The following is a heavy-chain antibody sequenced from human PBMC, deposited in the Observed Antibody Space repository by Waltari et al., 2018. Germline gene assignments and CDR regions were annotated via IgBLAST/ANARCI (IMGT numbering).Heavy chain of an antibody. CDR3: ARDLPLAGADP. V-gene: IGHV1-18*04. CDR2: ISGYNGDT. D-gene: IGHD6-13*01. J-gene: IGHJ5*02. Sequence: QVQLVQSGAEVKEPGAAVRVSCKTSGYRFSDYGIIWVRQAPGQGLEWMGRISGYNGDTKYGQNFVDRPFLRTDPSTNTAYLELKSLTSDDTALYYCARDLPLAGADPWGQGTLVTVSS. CDR1: GYRFSDYG.